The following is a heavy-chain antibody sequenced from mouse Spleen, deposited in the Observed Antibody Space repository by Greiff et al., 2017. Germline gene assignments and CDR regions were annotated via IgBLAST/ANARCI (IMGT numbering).Heavy chain of an antibody. CDR3: ARYYYDGSYNAMDY. Sequence: QVQLQQPGAELVRPGSSVKLSCKASGYTFTSYWMHWVKQRPIQGLEWIGNIDPSDSETHYNQKFKDKATLTVDKSSSTAYRQLSSLTSEDSAVYYCARYYYDGSYNAMDYWGRGTSVTVAS. CDR1: GYTFTSYW. CDR2: IDPSDSET. V-gene: IGHV1-52*01. J-gene: IGHJ4*01. D-gene: IGHD1-1*01.